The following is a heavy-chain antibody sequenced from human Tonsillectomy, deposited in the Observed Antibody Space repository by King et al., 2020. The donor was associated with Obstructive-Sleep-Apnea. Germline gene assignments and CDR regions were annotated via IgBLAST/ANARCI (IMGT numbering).Heavy chain of an antibody. V-gene: IGHV7-4-1*02. CDR3: ARGRSWFDP. J-gene: IGHJ5*02. Sequence: VQLVESGSELRKPGASVKVSCKASGYNLSTYVMNWVRQAPGQGLEWMGWIDTNTGNPTYAQGFTRRFFFSLDTSVSTAYLQISSLRTEDTAVYYCARGRSWFDPWGQGTLVTVSS. CDR2: IDTNTGNP. CDR1: GYNLSTYV.